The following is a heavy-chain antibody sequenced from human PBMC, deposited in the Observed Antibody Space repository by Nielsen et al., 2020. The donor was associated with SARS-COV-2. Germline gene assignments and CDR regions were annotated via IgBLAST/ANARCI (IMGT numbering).Heavy chain of an antibody. CDR3: ARDGPTRATATDY. V-gene: IGHV3-33*08. Sequence: GESLKISCAASGFTFSSYEMNWVRQAPGKGLEWVAVIWYDGSNKYYADSVKGRFTISRDNSKNTLFLQMNSLRPEDTAVYFCARDGPTRATATDYWGQGTLVTVS. D-gene: IGHD2-2*01. CDR1: GFTFSSYE. CDR2: IWYDGSNK. J-gene: IGHJ4*02.